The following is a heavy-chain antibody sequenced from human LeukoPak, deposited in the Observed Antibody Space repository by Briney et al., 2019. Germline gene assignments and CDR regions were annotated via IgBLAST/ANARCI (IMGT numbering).Heavy chain of an antibody. J-gene: IGHJ4*02. Sequence: PSETLSLTCTVSGGSISSYYWSWIRQPPGKGLEWIGYIYYSGSTNYNPSLKSRVTISVDTSKNQFSLKLSSVTAADTAVYYCAREVAEAGLDYWGQGTLVTVSS. D-gene: IGHD6-13*01. CDR3: AREVAEAGLDY. CDR1: GGSISSYY. CDR2: IYYSGST. V-gene: IGHV4-59*01.